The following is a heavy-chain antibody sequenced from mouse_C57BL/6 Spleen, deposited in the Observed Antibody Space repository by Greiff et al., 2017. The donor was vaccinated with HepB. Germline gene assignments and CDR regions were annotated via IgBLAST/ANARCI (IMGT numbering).Heavy chain of an antibody. V-gene: IGHV2-2*01. CDR3: ARRGGYDYAGDGMDY. CDR2: IWSGGST. J-gene: IGHJ4*01. CDR1: GFSLTSYG. D-gene: IGHD2-4*01. Sequence: QVQLKESGPGLVQPSQRLSITCTVSGFSLTSYGVHWVRQSPGKGLEWLGVIWSGGSTDYNAAFISRLSISKDNSKSQVFFKMNSLQADDTAIYYCARRGGYDYAGDGMDYWGQGTSVTVSS.